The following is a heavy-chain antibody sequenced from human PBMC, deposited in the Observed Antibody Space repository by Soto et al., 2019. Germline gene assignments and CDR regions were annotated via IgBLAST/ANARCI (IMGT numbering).Heavy chain of an antibody. J-gene: IGHJ4*02. D-gene: IGHD5-18*01. V-gene: IGHV4-31*03. CDR2: ISYDGST. Sequence: QVQLQESGPGLVKPSQTLSLTCTVSGGSINSGGYCWSWIRQHPGKGLDWIGCISYDGSTSYTPSLKSRVTISVDTSKNQFSLKLTSVTAADTAVYYCSRGILVWGQGALITVSS. CDR3: SRGILV. CDR1: GGSINSGGYC.